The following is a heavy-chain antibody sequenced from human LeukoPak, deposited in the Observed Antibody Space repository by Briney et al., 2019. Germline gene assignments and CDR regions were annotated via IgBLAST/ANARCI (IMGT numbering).Heavy chain of an antibody. CDR3: ARGARGKYNWNYVRSDY. CDR2: IYHSGST. V-gene: IGHV4-38-2*02. CDR1: GYSISSGYY. Sequence: PSETLSLTCTLAGYSISSGYYWGWIRQPPGKGLEWIGSIYHSGSTYYNPSLKSRVTISVDTSKNQFSLKLSSVTAADTAVYYCARGARGKYNWNYVRSDYRGQGTLVTVSS. D-gene: IGHD1-7*01. J-gene: IGHJ4*02.